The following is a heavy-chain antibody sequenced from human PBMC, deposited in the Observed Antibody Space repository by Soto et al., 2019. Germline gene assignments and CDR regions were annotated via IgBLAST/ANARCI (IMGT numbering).Heavy chain of an antibody. CDR3: ARETSFSSGLTDY. V-gene: IGHV3-74*01. CDR2: INGDGTIT. J-gene: IGHJ4*02. D-gene: IGHD3-22*01. CDR1: GFTFSRYW. Sequence: EVQLVESGGGSVQPGGSLRLSCSASGFTFSRYWMHWVRQVPGKGLQWVSHINGDGTITNSADSVSGRFTIARDNAKSTLYLQMSSLRADDTSVYYCARETSFSSGLTDYWGQGTLVTVSS.